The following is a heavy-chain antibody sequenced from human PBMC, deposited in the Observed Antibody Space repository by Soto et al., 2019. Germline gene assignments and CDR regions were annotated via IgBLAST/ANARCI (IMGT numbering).Heavy chain of an antibody. J-gene: IGHJ4*02. D-gene: IGHD3-16*02. Sequence: EVQLVQSGAEVKKPGESLKISCKGSGYSFTSYWIGWVRQMPGKGLEWMGIIYPGDSDTRYSPSFQGQVTISADKSISNAYLQWSSLKASDTAMYYCARHTNIWGSYRHLDYWGQGTLVTVSS. CDR2: IYPGDSDT. V-gene: IGHV5-51*01. CDR1: GYSFTSYW. CDR3: ARHTNIWGSYRHLDY.